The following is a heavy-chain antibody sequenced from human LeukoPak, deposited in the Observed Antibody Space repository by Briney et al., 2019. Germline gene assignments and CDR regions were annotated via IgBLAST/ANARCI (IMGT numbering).Heavy chain of an antibody. Sequence: SQTLSLTCTVSGGSISSGSYYWSWIRQPAGKGLEWIGRIYTSGSTNYNPSLKSRVTISVDTSKNQFSLKLSSVTAADTAVYYCARLKYYYDSSGSRAEYFQHWGQGTLVTASS. V-gene: IGHV4-61*02. D-gene: IGHD3-22*01. CDR2: IYTSGST. CDR1: GGSISSGSYY. J-gene: IGHJ1*01. CDR3: ARLKYYYDSSGSRAEYFQH.